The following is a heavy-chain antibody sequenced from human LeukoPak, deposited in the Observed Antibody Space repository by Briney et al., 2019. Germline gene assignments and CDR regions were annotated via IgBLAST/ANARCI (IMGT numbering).Heavy chain of an antibody. Sequence: PSETLSLTCTVSGGSIINYYWSWIRQSAGKGLEWLGRIYITGSTNYNPSLKSRLTMSVDTSKNQFSLNLRAVTAADTAVYYCARLKFYDSTGHSAGYYMDLWGKGIAVTVSS. J-gene: IGHJ6*03. CDR1: GGSIINYY. CDR3: ARLKFYDSTGHSAGYYMDL. V-gene: IGHV4-4*07. CDR2: IYITGST. D-gene: IGHD2-8*02.